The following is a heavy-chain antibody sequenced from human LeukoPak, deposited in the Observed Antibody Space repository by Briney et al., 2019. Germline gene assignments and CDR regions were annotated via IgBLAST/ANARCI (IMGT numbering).Heavy chain of an antibody. CDR3: ARDRGWPHAFDT. D-gene: IGHD1-26*01. V-gene: IGHV4-34*01. Sequence: SETLCLICAVYGGSFSGYYWSWIRQPPGKGLEWIGEINHSGSTNYNPSLKSRVTISVDTSKNQFSLKLSSVTAADTAVYYCARDRGWPHAFDTWGQGTMVTVSS. CDR2: INHSGST. J-gene: IGHJ3*02. CDR1: GGSFSGYY.